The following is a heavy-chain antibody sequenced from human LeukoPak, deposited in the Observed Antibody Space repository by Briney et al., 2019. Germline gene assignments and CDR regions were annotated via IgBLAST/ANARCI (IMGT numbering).Heavy chain of an antibody. CDR1: GFTFSSYA. CDR3: AKAANSYDVDILDY. D-gene: IGHD3-22*01. V-gene: IGHV3-23*01. CDR2: ISGSGGST. J-gene: IGHJ4*02. Sequence: PGGSLRLSCAASGFTFSSYAMSWVRQAPGKGLEWVSAISGSGGSTYYADSVKGRFSISRDNSKSTLFLQMNSLRVEDTAVYYCAKAANSYDVDILDYWGQGTLVSVSS.